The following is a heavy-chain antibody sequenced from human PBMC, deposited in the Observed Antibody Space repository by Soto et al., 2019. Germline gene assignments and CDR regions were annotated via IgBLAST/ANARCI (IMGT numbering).Heavy chain of an antibody. Sequence: PGGSLRLSCAASGFTFSTYSMNWVRQAPGKGLEWVSYIFVTGGTIYYADSVKGRFTVSRDNAKNSLFLLMSSPRAEDTAVYYCARDKDWAFDYWGQGTQVTVSS. V-gene: IGHV3-48*04. CDR3: ARDKDWAFDY. CDR2: IFVTGGTI. J-gene: IGHJ4*02. CDR1: GFTFSTYS. D-gene: IGHD3-9*01.